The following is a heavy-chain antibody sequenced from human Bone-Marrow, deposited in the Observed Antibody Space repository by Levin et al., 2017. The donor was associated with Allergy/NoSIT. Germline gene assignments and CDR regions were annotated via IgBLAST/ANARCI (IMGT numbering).Heavy chain of an antibody. V-gene: IGHV3-23*01. D-gene: IGHD6-19*01. CDR1: GFPFSNYA. CDR3: VRVAPGYGTGWYGGDQH. Sequence: GSLRLSCAASGFPFSNYAMSWVRQAPGKGLHWVSVIRDGGGNTHYADSVKGRFTISRDNSKNTVFLQMNSLRAEDTAVYYCVRVAPGYGTGWYGGDQHWGQGTLVTVSS. J-gene: IGHJ1*01. CDR2: IRDGGGNT.